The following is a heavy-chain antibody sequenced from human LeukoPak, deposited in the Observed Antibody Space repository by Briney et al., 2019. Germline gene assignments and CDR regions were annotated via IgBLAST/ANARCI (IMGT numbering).Heavy chain of an antibody. Sequence: GGSLRLSCAASGFTFSTSWMSWVRQVPGKGLEWVANIKKDGSETYYVDSVKGRFTISRDNAKISLYLQMNSLRAEDTAMYYCARGRYSGTTCYFDYWGLGTLVTVSS. V-gene: IGHV3-7*03. CDR1: GFTFSTSW. CDR2: IKKDGSET. D-gene: IGHD5-12*01. CDR3: ARGRYSGTTCYFDY. J-gene: IGHJ4*02.